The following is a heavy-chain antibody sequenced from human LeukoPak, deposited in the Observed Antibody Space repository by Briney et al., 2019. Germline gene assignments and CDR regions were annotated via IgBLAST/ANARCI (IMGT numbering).Heavy chain of an antibody. Sequence: ASVKVSCKASGYTFTSYDINWVRQAPGQGLEWMGWINPNSGGTNYAQKFQGRVTMTRDTSISTAYMELSRLRSDDTAVYHCARLDILTGYYNDYWGQGTLVTVSS. CDR3: ARLDILTGYYNDY. D-gene: IGHD3-9*01. J-gene: IGHJ4*02. CDR2: INPNSGGT. V-gene: IGHV1-2*02. CDR1: GYTFTSYD.